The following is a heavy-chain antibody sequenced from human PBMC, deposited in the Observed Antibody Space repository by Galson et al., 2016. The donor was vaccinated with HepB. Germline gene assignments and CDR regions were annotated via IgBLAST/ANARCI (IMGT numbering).Heavy chain of an antibody. Sequence: SETLSLTCAVSTGSLSDSYWTWIRQPPGKGLEWIGEINFSGSTNYNPSPRSRVTISVDTSKNQFSLKLTSVTAADTAVYYCASGIGSSSNWGQGTLVTVSS. CDR1: TGSLSDSY. V-gene: IGHV4-34*01. D-gene: IGHD6-6*01. CDR3: ASGIGSSSN. J-gene: IGHJ4*02. CDR2: INFSGST.